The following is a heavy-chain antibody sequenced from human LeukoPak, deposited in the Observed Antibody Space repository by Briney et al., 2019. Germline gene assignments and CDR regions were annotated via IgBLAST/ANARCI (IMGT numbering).Heavy chain of an antibody. V-gene: IGHV3-20*04. CDR3: GRGVFDSTGYYFRGLAY. D-gene: IGHD3-22*01. CDR1: GFIFSNYG. CDR2: VSGAGDLT. J-gene: IGHJ4*02. Sequence: GGSLRLSCVASGFIFSNYGMSWVRQAPGKGLEWVARVSGAGDLTNYADSVTGRFTISRDNAKKSLHLQMNSLRAEDTALYYCGRGVFDSTGYYFRGLAYWGQGTLVTVSS.